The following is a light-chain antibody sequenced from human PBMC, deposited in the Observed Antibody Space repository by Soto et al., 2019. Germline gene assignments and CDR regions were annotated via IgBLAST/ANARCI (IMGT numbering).Light chain of an antibody. CDR2: DVI. Sequence: QSVLTQPRSVSGSLGQSVTISCTVTSSDVGDYDFVSWYQQNTGKAPRLIIFDVIKRPSGVPDRFSGSKSGNTASLTISGLQSEDEADYHCSSYAGSHTYEVFGGGTKVTVL. CDR1: SSDVGDYDF. J-gene: IGLJ3*02. CDR3: SSYAGSHTYEV. V-gene: IGLV2-11*01.